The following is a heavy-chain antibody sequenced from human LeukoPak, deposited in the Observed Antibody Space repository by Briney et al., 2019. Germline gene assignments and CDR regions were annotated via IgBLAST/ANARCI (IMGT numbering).Heavy chain of an antibody. CDR3: ARDQSVRLLQTSSTYFKHVFAI. CDR2: LSAYNGNT. Sequence: ASVKVSCKSSGYTFARYGIIWVRQAPGLGLEWMGWLSAYNGNTNYAQKVQGRVTMTTDTSTSTAYMELRSLRFDDTAVYYCARDQSVRLLQTSSTYFKHVFAIWGQGSMVTVSS. J-gene: IGHJ3*02. V-gene: IGHV1-18*01. D-gene: IGHD6-13*01. CDR1: GYTFARYG.